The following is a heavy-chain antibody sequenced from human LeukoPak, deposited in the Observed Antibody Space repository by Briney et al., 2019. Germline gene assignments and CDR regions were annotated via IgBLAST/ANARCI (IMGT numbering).Heavy chain of an antibody. V-gene: IGHV4-34*01. D-gene: IGHD3-22*01. CDR2: VNHSGST. Sequence: SETLSLTCAVYGGSFSGYYWSWIRQPPGKGLEWIGEVNHSGSTNYNPSLKSRVTISVDTSKNQFSLKLSSVTAADTAVYYCATPGRYYYDSSGIKGFDPWGQGTLVTVSS. CDR3: ATPGRYYYDSSGIKGFDP. J-gene: IGHJ5*02. CDR1: GGSFSGYY.